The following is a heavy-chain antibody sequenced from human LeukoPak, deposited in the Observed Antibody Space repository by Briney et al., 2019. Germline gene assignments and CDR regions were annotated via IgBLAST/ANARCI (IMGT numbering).Heavy chain of an antibody. CDR1: GGSFSGYY. CDR2: INHSGST. CDR3: ARIYCGGDCYYYYYYYMDV. J-gene: IGHJ6*03. Sequence: PSETLSLTCAVYGGSFSGYYWSWIRQPPGKGLEWIGEINHSGSTNYNPSLKSRVTISVDTSKNQFSLKLSSVTAADTAVYYCARIYCGGDCYYYYYYYMDVWGKGTTVTVSS. V-gene: IGHV4-34*01. D-gene: IGHD2-21*02.